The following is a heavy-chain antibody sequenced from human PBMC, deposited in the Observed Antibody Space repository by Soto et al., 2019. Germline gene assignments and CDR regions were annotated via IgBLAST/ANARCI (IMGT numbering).Heavy chain of an antibody. J-gene: IGHJ5*02. D-gene: IGHD6-13*01. CDR2: IYSGGST. CDR3: AREGYSSSWSWFDP. V-gene: IGHV3-53*04. CDR1: GFTVSSNY. Sequence: EVQLVESGGGLVQPGGSLRLSCAASGFTVSSNYMSWVRQAPGKGLEWVSVIYSGGSTYYADSVKGRFTISRHNSKNTLYLQMNSLGAEYTAVYYCAREGYSSSWSWFDPWGQGTLVTVSS.